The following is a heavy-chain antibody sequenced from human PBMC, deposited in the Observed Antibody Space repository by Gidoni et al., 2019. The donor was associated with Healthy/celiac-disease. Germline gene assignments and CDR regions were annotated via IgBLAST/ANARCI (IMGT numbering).Heavy chain of an antibody. J-gene: IGHJ4*02. CDR1: GFTFSSYG. D-gene: IGHD4-17*01. Sequence: QVQLVESGGGVVQPGRSLRLSCAASGFTFSSYGMHWVRQAPGKGLEWVAVIWYDGSNKYYADSVKGRFTISRDNSKNTLYLQMNSLRAEDTAVYYCAMTTVTTEFWGQGTLVTVSS. V-gene: IGHV3-33*01. CDR2: IWYDGSNK. CDR3: AMTTVTTEF.